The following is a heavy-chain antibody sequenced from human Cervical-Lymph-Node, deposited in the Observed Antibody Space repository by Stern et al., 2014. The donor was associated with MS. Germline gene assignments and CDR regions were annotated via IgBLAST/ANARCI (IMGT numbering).Heavy chain of an antibody. Sequence: QEQLVQSGAEVRKPGASVKVSCKASGYTFTNYDIHWVRQATGQGLEWMGWMKPSSRHTAYAQNFQGRVTMTRDTSISTAYMELSSLRSEDTALYYCARSDYGDWDSWGQGTLVTVSS. CDR1: GYTFTNYD. CDR2: MKPSSRHT. CDR3: ARSDYGDWDS. V-gene: IGHV1-8*01. D-gene: IGHD4-17*01. J-gene: IGHJ4*02.